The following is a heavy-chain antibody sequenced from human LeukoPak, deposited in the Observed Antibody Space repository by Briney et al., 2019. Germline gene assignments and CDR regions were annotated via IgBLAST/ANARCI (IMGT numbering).Heavy chain of an antibody. CDR3: ATRYSGSYYSVPY. D-gene: IGHD1-26*01. CDR2: ISGSGDST. J-gene: IGHJ4*02. Sequence: GGSLRLSCAASGFTFSSYAMTWVRQAPGKGLEWVSAISGSGDSTYYADSVKGRFTISRDNSKNTLYLQMKSLRVEDTAVYYCATRYSGSYYSVPYWGQGTLVTVSS. CDR1: GFTFSSYA. V-gene: IGHV3-23*01.